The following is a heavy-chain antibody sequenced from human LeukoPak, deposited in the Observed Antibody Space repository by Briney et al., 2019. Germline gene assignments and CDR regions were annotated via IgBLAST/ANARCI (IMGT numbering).Heavy chain of an antibody. CDR2: IYSGGTT. CDR3: ASGYSYGSFDY. J-gene: IGHJ4*02. D-gene: IGHD5-18*01. V-gene: IGHV3-66*01. Sequence: GGSLRLSCAACGFTVSSNYMRWVRQAPGKGGEWVSVIYSGGTTFYADSVKGRLTISRDNSKNTLYLQMNSVRVEDTAIYYCASGYSYGSFDYWGQGTLVTVSS. CDR1: GFTVSSNY.